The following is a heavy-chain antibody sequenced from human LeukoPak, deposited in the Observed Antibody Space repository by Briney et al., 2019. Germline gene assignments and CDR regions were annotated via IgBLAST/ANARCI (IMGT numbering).Heavy chain of an antibody. CDR1: GGSISSGGYY. J-gene: IGHJ3*02. CDR2: IYYSGST. V-gene: IGHV4-31*03. D-gene: IGHD1-26*01. CDR3: ARDEAVFGSGAFDI. Sequence: SETLSLTCTVSGGSISSGGYYWSWIRQHPGTGLEWIGYIYYSGSTYYNPSLKSRVTISVDTSKNQFSLKLSSVTAADTAVYYCARDEAVFGSGAFDIWGQGTMVTVSS.